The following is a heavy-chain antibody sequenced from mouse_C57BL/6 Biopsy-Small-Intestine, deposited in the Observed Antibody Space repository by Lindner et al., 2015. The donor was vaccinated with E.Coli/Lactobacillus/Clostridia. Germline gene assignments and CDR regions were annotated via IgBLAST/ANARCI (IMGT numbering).Heavy chain of an antibody. D-gene: IGHD1-1*01. J-gene: IGHJ2*01. V-gene: IGHV1-66*01. Sequence: VQLQESGPELVKPGASVKISCKASGYSFTSYYIHWVKQRPGQGLEWIGWIYPGSGNTKYNEKFKGKATLTADTSSSTAYMQLSSLTSEDSAVYYCARDSCYYGSSSGYWGQGTTLTVSS. CDR3: ARDSCYYGSSSGY. CDR2: IYPGSGNT. CDR1: GYSFTSYY.